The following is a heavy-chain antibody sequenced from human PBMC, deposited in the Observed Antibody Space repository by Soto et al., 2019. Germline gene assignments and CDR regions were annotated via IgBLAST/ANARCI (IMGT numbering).Heavy chain of an antibody. D-gene: IGHD5-18*01. Sequence: ASVKVSCKASGYTFTNSGISWVRQAPGQGLEWMGWISTDNGNTNYAQHLQGRVSMTTDTSTSTAYMDLRSLRSDDTAVYYCAKDLKIQLWLPYYYYGMDVWGQGTTVTVSS. CDR2: ISTDNGNT. CDR3: AKDLKIQLWLPYYYYGMDV. J-gene: IGHJ6*02. V-gene: IGHV1-18*01. CDR1: GYTFTNSG.